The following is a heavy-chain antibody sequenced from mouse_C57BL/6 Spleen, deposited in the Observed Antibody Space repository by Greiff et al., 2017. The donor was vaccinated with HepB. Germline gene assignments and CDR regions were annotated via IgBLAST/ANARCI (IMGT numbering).Heavy chain of an antibody. CDR1: GYAFSSSW. D-gene: IGHD1-1*01. Sequence: QVQLQQSGPELVKPGASVKISCKASGYAFSSSWMNWVKQRPGKGLEWIGRIYPGDGDTNYNGKFKGKATLTADKSSSTAYMQLSSLTSEDSAVYFCAKGTTVEGYFDYWGQGTTLTVSS. V-gene: IGHV1-82*01. CDR3: AKGTTVEGYFDY. CDR2: IYPGDGDT. J-gene: IGHJ2*01.